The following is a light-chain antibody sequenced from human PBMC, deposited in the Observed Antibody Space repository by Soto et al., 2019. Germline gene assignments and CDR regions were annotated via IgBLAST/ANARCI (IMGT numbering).Light chain of an antibody. CDR1: TSNIGRNT. Sequence: QSVLTLPPSASGTPGQRVTISCSGITSNIGRNTVNWYQQLPGTAPKLLIHTNDQRPSGVPDRFSGSKSGTSASLAISGLQSEDEADYYCSSYTSSNSVVFGGGTKLTVL. V-gene: IGLV1-44*01. J-gene: IGLJ2*01. CDR3: SSYTSSNSVV. CDR2: TND.